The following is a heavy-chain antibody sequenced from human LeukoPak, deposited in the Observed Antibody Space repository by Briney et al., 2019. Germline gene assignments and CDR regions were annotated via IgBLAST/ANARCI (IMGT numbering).Heavy chain of an antibody. D-gene: IGHD3-10*01. Sequence: GGSLRLSCAASGFTFSSYEMNWVRQAPGKGLEWASYISSSGSTIYYADSVKGRFTISRDNAKNSLYLQMNSLRAEDTAVYYCARDGNYYGSGSYMYNWFDPWGQGTLVTVSS. J-gene: IGHJ5*02. CDR3: ARDGNYYGSGSYMYNWFDP. CDR1: GFTFSSYE. CDR2: ISSSGSTI. V-gene: IGHV3-48*03.